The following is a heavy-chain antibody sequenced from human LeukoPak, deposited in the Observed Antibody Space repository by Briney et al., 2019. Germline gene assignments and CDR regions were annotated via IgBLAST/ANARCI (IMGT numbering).Heavy chain of an antibody. V-gene: IGHV1-2*02. CDR3: ARDDTMIVVVTNDHYFDY. CDR1: GYTFTGYY. J-gene: IGHJ4*02. CDR2: INPNSGGT. D-gene: IGHD3-22*01. Sequence: ASVKVSCKASGYTFTGYYMHWVRQAPGQGLEWMGWINPNSGGTNYAQKFQGRVTMTRDTSTSTVYMELSSLRSEDTAVYYCARDDTMIVVVTNDHYFDYWGQGTLVTVSS.